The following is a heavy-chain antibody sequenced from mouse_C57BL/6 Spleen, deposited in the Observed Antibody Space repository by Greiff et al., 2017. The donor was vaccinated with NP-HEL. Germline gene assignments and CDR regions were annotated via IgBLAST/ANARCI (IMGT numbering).Heavy chain of an antibody. D-gene: IGHD2-1*01. Sequence: QVQLQQSGAELVRPGASVTLSCKASGYTFTDYEMHWVKQTPVHGLEWIGAIDPETGGTAYNQKFKGKAILTADKSSSTAYMELRSLTSEDSAVYYCTRRGNYGNYWYFDVWGTGTTVTVSS. CDR3: TRRGNYGNYWYFDV. CDR2: IDPETGGT. CDR1: GYTFTDYE. V-gene: IGHV1-15*01. J-gene: IGHJ1*03.